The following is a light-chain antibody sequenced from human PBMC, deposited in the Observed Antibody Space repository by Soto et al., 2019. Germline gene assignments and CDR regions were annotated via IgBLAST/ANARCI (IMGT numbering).Light chain of an antibody. CDR3: AAWDDSLSGSWV. V-gene: IGLV1-47*01. Sequence: QSVLTQPPSASGTPGQRVTISCSGSSSNIGSNYVYWYQQLPGTAPKLLIYRNNQRPSGVPDRFSGSKSGTSASLAISGLRSEDEADYYCAAWDDSLSGSWVFGTGTKVTGL. CDR2: RNN. J-gene: IGLJ1*01. CDR1: SSNIGSNY.